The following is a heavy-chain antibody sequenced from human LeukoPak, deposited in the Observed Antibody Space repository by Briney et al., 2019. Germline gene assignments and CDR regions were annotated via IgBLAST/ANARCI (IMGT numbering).Heavy chain of an antibody. V-gene: IGHV4-34*01. Sequence: SETLSLTCAVYGGSFSGYYWSWIRQPPGKGLEWIGSIYYHENTYYNSSLKSRVTISVDTSKNQFSLKLNSVTAADTAVYFCARRAYSAAYWKHFDYWGQGTLVTVSS. J-gene: IGHJ4*02. CDR1: GGSFSGYY. CDR2: IYYHENT. CDR3: ARRAYSAAYWKHFDY. D-gene: IGHD1-1*01.